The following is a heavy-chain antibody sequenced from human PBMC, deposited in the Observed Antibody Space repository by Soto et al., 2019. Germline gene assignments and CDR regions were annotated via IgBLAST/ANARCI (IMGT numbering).Heavy chain of an antibody. CDR1: GYTLTELS. CDR2: FDPEDGET. D-gene: IGHD3-22*01. CDR3: ATKGDYYDSSGYSHY. Sequence: ASVKVSCKVSGYTLTELSMHWVRQAPGKGLEWMGGFDPEDGETIYAQKFQGRVTMTEDTSTDTAYMELSSLRSEDTAVYYCATKGDYYDSSGYSHYWGQGTLVTVSS. J-gene: IGHJ4*02. V-gene: IGHV1-24*01.